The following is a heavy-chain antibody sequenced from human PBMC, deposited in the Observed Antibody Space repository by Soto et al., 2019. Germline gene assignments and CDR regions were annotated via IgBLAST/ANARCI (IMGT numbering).Heavy chain of an antibody. CDR1: GFTFSSYA. CDR2: ISGSGGDT. V-gene: IGHV3-23*01. J-gene: IGHJ4*02. CDR3: AKDFTHPFDY. Sequence: GGSLRLSCAASGFTFSSYAMSWVRQAPGKGLEWVSGISGSGGDTYYADSVKGRFTISRDNSKNTLHLQMNSLRAEDTAVYYCAKDFTHPFDYWGQGTVVTVSS.